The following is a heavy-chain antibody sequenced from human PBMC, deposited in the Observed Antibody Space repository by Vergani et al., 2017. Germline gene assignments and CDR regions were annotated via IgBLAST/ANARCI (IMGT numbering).Heavy chain of an antibody. J-gene: IGHJ3*02. Sequence: QVQLVESGGGVVQPGRSLRLSCAASGFTFSSYAMHWVRQAPGKGLEWVAVISYDGSNKYYADSVKGRFTISRDNSKNTLYLQMNSLRAEDTAVYYCARDAHCSSTSCYAPDAFYIWGQGTMVTVSS. CDR2: ISYDGSNK. CDR1: GFTFSSYA. D-gene: IGHD2-2*01. V-gene: IGHV3-30-3*01. CDR3: ARDAHCSSTSCYAPDAFYI.